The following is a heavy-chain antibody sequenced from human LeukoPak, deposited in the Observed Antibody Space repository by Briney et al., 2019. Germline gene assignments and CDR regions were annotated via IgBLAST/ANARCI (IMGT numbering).Heavy chain of an antibody. J-gene: IGHJ5*02. CDR2: INHSGST. CDR1: GGSFSGYY. CDR3: ARGGGSSWYRNWFDP. V-gene: IGHV4-34*01. D-gene: IGHD6-13*01. Sequence: KPSETLSLTCAVYGGSFSGYYWSWIRQPPGKGLEWIGEINHSGSTNYNPSLKSRVTISVDTSKNQFSLKLSSVTAADTAVYYCARGGGSSWYRNWFDPWGQGTLVTVSS.